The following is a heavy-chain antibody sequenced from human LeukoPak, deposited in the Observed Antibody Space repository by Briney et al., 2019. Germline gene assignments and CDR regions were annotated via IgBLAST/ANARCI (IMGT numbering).Heavy chain of an antibody. CDR2: ISGSGGST. CDR1: GFTFSNYA. Sequence: PGGSLRLSCAASGFTFSNYAMTWVRQAPGKVLERVSLISGSGGSTHYVDSVKGRFTTSRDNSKNTLYLQMNSLRAEDTAVYYCAKQATGNYGIYDYWGQGTLVTVSS. J-gene: IGHJ4*02. V-gene: IGHV3-23*01. CDR3: AKQATGNYGIYDY. D-gene: IGHD3-9*01.